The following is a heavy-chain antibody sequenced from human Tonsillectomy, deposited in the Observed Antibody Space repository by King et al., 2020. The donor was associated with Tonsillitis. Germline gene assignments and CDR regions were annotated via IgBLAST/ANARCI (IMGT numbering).Heavy chain of an antibody. J-gene: IGHJ4*02. Sequence: QLQESGSGLVKPSQTLSLTCAVSGGSISSGGYSWSWIRQPPGKGLEWIGYIYHSGSTYYNPSLKSRVTISVDRSKNQFSLKLSSVTAADTAVYYCARGYGGDYGDAFDYWGQGTLDTVSS. CDR1: GGSISSGGYS. V-gene: IGHV4-30-2*01. CDR2: IYHSGST. D-gene: IGHD4-17*01. CDR3: ARGYGGDYGDAFDY.